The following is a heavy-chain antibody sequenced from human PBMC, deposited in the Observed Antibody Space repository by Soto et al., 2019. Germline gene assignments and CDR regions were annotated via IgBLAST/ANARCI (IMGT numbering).Heavy chain of an antibody. CDR1: GYTFTSYG. J-gene: IGHJ2*01. D-gene: IGHD4-17*01. Sequence: QVQLVQSGAEVKKPGASVKVSCKASGYTFTSYGISWVRQAPGQGLEWMGWISAYNGNTNYAQKLQGRVTMTTDTSTSTADMELRSLRSDDTAVYYCARVPTDGDYGSWYFDLWGRGTLVTVSS. CDR3: ARVPTDGDYGSWYFDL. CDR2: ISAYNGNT. V-gene: IGHV1-18*01.